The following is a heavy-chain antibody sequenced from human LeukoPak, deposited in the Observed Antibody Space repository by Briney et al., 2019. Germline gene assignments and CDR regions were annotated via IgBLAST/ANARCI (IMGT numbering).Heavy chain of an antibody. CDR3: AREGERLNYYDSSGYHPPFDY. Sequence: SVKVSCKASGGTYSSYAISWVRQAPGQGLEWMGGIIPIFGTANYAQKFQGRVTITADESTSTAYMELSSLRSEDTAVYYCAREGERLNYYDSSGYHPPFDYWGQGTLVTVSS. CDR2: IIPIFGTA. V-gene: IGHV1-69*13. D-gene: IGHD3-22*01. J-gene: IGHJ4*02. CDR1: GGTYSSYA.